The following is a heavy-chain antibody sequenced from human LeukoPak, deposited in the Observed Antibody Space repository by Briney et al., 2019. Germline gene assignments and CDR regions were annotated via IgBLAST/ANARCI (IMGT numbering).Heavy chain of an antibody. V-gene: IGHV3-33*08. D-gene: IGHD2-15*01. CDR1: RFTFSSYG. CDR2: IWYDGSNK. J-gene: IGHJ4*02. Sequence: GGSLRLSCGASRFTFSSYGMHWVRQAPGKGLEWVAVIWYDGSNKYYADSVKGRFTISRDNSKNTLYLQMNSLRAEDTAVYYCARDCSGGSCYLGYWGQGTLVTVSS. CDR3: ARDCSGGSCYLGY.